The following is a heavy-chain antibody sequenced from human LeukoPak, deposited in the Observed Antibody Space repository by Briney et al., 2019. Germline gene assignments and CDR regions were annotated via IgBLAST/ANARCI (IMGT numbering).Heavy chain of an antibody. CDR1: GYTFTSYG. D-gene: IGHD1-26*01. Sequence: ASVKVSCKASGYTFTSYGISWVRQAPGQGLEWMGWISAYNGNTNYAQKLQGRVTMTTDTSTSTAYMELRSLRSDDTAVYYCARELSGSYWGKVGDYWGQGTLVTVSS. J-gene: IGHJ4*02. CDR2: ISAYNGNT. CDR3: ARELSGSYWGKVGDY. V-gene: IGHV1-18*01.